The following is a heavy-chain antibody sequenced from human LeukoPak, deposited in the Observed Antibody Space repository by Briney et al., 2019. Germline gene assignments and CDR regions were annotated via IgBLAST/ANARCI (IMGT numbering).Heavy chain of an antibody. CDR3: AGYSAGWDGFPYWFDP. CDR1: GASISRHY. J-gene: IGHJ5*02. D-gene: IGHD2-21*01. CDR2: FYNSGSF. Sequence: PSETLSLTCNVSGASISRHYWSWIRQSPGRGLEWIGFFYNSGSFNYNPSFKSRVAMSTDTSKNQFSLTLSSVTAADTALYYCAGYSAGWDGFPYWFDPWGQGTLVTVSS. V-gene: IGHV4-59*11.